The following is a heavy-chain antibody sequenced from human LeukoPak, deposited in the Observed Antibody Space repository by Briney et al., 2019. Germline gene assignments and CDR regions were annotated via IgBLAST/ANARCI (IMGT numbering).Heavy chain of an antibody. CDR2: ISSSSSYI. J-gene: IGHJ4*02. Sequence: GGSLRLSCAASGFTFSSYSMNWVRQAPGKGLEWVSSISSSSSYIYYAYSVKGRFTISRDHAKNSLYLQMNSLRAEDTAVYYCSRGITMIVVVNAFDYWGQGTLVNVSS. CDR3: SRGITMIVVVNAFDY. CDR1: GFTFSSYS. V-gene: IGHV3-21*01. D-gene: IGHD3-22*01.